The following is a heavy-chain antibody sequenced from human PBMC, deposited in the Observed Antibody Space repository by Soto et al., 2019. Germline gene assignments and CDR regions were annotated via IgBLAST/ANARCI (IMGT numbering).Heavy chain of an antibody. CDR2: VSANNGFT. CDR3: ARGGAARQIDS. D-gene: IGHD6-6*01. V-gene: IGHV1-18*01. Sequence: ASVKVSCKTSGYTFTNFALSWVRQAPGQGLEWIGFVSANNGFTHFAQKFQGRVSVKTDTSTNTVYLDLRSLSSDDTAVYYCARGGAARQIDSWGQGTPVTVSS. CDR1: GYTFTNFA. J-gene: IGHJ5*01.